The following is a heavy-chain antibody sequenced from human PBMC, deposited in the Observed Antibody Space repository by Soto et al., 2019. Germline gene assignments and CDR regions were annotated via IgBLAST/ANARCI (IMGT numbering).Heavy chain of an antibody. CDR1: GFTFSNYW. J-gene: IGHJ6*02. CDR2: IKSDGSST. Sequence: PGGSLRLSCAASGFTFSNYWMHWVRQTPGKGLVWVSRIKSDGSSTTYADSVKGRFTIPRDNAKKTLNLQMNSLRAEDTAVYYCARENNAVAGTMDVWGQGPTVTVSS. V-gene: IGHV3-74*01. D-gene: IGHD6-13*01. CDR3: ARENNAVAGTMDV.